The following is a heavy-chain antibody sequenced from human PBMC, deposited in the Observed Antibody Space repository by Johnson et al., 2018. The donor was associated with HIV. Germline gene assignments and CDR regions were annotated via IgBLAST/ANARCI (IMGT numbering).Heavy chain of an antibody. CDR2: IWYDGNNK. V-gene: IGHV3-33*03. D-gene: IGHD5-18*01. J-gene: IGHJ3*01. Sequence: QVQLVESGGGVVQPGRSLRLSCAASGFTFSSYGMHWVRQAPGKGLEWVAVIWYDGNNKYYADSVKGRFTISRDKSKNTMYLQMNSLRDEDTAVYHCAKERLLHDAFDFWGQGTMVTVSS. CDR3: AKERLLHDAFDF. CDR1: GFTFSSYG.